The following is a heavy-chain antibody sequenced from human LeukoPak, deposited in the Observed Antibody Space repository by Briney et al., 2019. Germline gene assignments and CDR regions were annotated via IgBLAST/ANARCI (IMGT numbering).Heavy chain of an antibody. J-gene: IGHJ4*02. D-gene: IGHD6-19*01. CDR3: ARGTGGSGEFDY. V-gene: IGHV4-39*07. Sequence: PSETLSLTCTVSGGSISSSSYYWGWIRQPPGKGLEWIGTIYYIGNTHYNPSLKSRVIISRDTSKNQFSLKLSSVTAADTAVYYCARGTGGSGEFDYWGQGTLVTVSS. CDR2: IYYIGNT. CDR1: GGSISSSSYY.